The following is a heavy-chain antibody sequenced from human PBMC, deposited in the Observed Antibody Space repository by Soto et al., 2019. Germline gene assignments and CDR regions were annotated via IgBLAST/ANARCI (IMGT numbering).Heavy chain of an antibody. D-gene: IGHD1-26*01. Sequence: QVQLVESGGGVVQPGRSLRLSCPASGFTFSSYGMHWVRQAPGKGLEWVAVIWYDGSNKYYADSVKGRFTISRDNSKNTQYLQINSLRAEDTAVYYCARDVGYFDYWGQGTLVTVSS. CDR2: IWYDGSNK. V-gene: IGHV3-33*01. CDR1: GFTFSSYG. J-gene: IGHJ4*02. CDR3: ARDVGYFDY.